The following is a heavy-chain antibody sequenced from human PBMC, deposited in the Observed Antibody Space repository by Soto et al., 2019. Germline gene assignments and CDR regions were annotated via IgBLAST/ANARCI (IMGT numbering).Heavy chain of an antibody. CDR3: AKADGEQWLLPHLDK. V-gene: IGHV3-23*01. D-gene: IGHD6-19*01. CDR2: ISCGGGST. J-gene: IGHJ4*02. Sequence: EVQLLESGGGVVQPGGSLRLSCVASGFNFKKFAMSWVRQAPGEGLEWVAGISCGGGSTSYADSVKGRFSIARDDSTNTLTLQINNLRVEDTAQYYCAKADGEQWLLPHLDKWGQGTLVTVS. CDR1: GFNFKKFA.